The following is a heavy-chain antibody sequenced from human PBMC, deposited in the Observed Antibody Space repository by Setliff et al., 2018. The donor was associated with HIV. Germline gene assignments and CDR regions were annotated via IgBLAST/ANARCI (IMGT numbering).Heavy chain of an antibody. V-gene: IGHV1-69-2*01. D-gene: IGHD3-16*01. CDR2: VDPEDGEP. CDR1: GYTFDAKY. J-gene: IGHJ6*03. Sequence: GASVKVSCKTSGYTFDAKYIHWVQQAPGKGLEWMGLVDPEDGEPMYAEKFQGRVNMTMDTSTSTVYMDLSSLRSEDTAVYYCARDWGIGSLIPYYYMDVWGKGTTVTVSS. CDR3: ARDWGIGSLIPYYYMDV.